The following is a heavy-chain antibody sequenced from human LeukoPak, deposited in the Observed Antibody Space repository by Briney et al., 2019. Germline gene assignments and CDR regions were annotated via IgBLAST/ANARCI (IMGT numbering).Heavy chain of an antibody. J-gene: IGHJ5*02. Sequence: SETLSLTCTVSGGSISTYYWSWIRQPPGKGLEWIGYINYSRSTNYNPSLKSRVIISVDTSKNQFSLKLNSVTAADTAVYYCVRGANRYDPWGQGTLVTVSS. CDR1: GGSISTYY. CDR3: VRGANRYDP. V-gene: IGHV4-59*13. CDR2: INYSRST.